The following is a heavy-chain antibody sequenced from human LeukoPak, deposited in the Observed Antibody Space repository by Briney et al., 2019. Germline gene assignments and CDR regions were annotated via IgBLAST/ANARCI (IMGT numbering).Heavy chain of an antibody. J-gene: IGHJ4*02. CDR2: IYYSGST. V-gene: IGHV4-34*01. D-gene: IGHD2-15*01. CDR1: GGSFSGYY. Sequence: PSEALSLTCAVYGGSFSGYYWSWIRQPPGKGLEWIGSIYYSGSTYYNPSLKSRVTISVDTSKNQFSLKLSSVTAADTAVYYCARQKPNDIVVVVAATHFDYWGQGTLVTVSS. CDR3: ARQKPNDIVVVVAATHFDY.